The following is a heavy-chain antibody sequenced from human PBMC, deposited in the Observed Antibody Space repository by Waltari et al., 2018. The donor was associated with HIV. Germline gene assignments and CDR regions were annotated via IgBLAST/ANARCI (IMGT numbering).Heavy chain of an antibody. CDR3: ARSFSYRSGWFDY. Sequence: SATLSLTCTVSRGSISTYYWTWIRQPPGKGLEWIGDIYHSGSTNYSPSLKSRVTISVDTSRNQFSLRLTSVTAADTAVYYCARSFSYRSGWFDYWGQGTLVTVSS. D-gene: IGHD6-19*01. V-gene: IGHV4-59*01. CDR1: RGSISTYY. J-gene: IGHJ4*02. CDR2: IYHSGST.